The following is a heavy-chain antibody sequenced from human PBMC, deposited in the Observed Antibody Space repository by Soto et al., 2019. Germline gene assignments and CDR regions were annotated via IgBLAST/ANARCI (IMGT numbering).Heavy chain of an antibody. J-gene: IGHJ3*02. Sequence: QVQLVQSGAEVKKPGASVKVSCKASGYTFTGYYMHWVRQAPGQGLEWMGWINPNSGGTNYAQKFQGWVTMTRDTSISPAYMELGRLRSDDTAVYYCARGGAEGSLKWERAFDIWGQGTMVTVSS. CDR3: ARGGAEGSLKWERAFDI. CDR1: GYTFTGYY. CDR2: INPNSGGT. D-gene: IGHD1-26*01. V-gene: IGHV1-2*04.